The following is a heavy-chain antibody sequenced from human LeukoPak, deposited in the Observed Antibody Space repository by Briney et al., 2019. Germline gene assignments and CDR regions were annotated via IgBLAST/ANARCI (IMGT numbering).Heavy chain of an antibody. CDR1: GFTFRSYW. V-gene: IGHV3-74*01. D-gene: IGHD5-12*01. CDR3: ARGGFSHGFDV. Sequence: GGSLRLSCAASGFTFRSYWIHWVRQAPGKGLVWVGRIDNDGSDTIYADSVRGRFIVSRDNAKNTLNLQMNSLRAEDTAVYFCARGGFSHGFDVWGQGTVVTVSS. J-gene: IGHJ3*01. CDR2: IDNDGSDT.